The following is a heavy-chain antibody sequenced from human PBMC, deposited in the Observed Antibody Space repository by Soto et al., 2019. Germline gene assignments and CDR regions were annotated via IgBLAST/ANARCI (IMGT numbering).Heavy chain of an antibody. V-gene: IGHV4-4*07. CDR3: ARTHWVSGTEY. J-gene: IGHJ4*02. Sequence: QVQLRESCPGLVKPSETLSLTCTVSGGSMTGYFWTWIRQSAGKGLEWIGHVYNSGNTDYNPSLASRITMAVDTSKREFSLKVKSVTAADTAVYYCARTHWVSGTEYWGQGTLVTVSS. CDR2: VYNSGNT. CDR1: GGSMTGYF. D-gene: IGHD6-19*01.